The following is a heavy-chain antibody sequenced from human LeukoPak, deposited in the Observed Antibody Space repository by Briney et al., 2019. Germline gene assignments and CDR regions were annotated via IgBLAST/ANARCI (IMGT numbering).Heavy chain of an antibody. D-gene: IGHD6-19*01. V-gene: IGHV3-64*01. CDR2: INDNGDST. CDR3: ASEARSGGWPLDS. CDR1: GFTFRTYA. Sequence: GGSLRLSCAASGFTFRTYAIHWVRQAPGKGLKFVSAINDNGDSTFYANSVKGRFTASRDNSRNTAYLQMDSLTTEDLAVYYCASEARSGGWPLDSWGQGTLVSVSS. J-gene: IGHJ4*02.